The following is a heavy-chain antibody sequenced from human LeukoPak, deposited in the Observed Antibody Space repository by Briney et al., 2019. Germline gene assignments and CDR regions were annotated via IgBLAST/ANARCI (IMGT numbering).Heavy chain of an antibody. CDR3: MSTSNWGSVIFDY. CDR1: GYTFTSYD. Sequence: GASVKVSCKASGYTFTSYDIHWVRQATGQGLEWMGWMDPNSDNTIYAQKFQGRVTMTRNTSISTAYMELRSLRSEDTAVYYCMSTSNWGSVIFDYWGQGTLVTVSS. CDR2: MDPNSDNT. V-gene: IGHV1-8*01. D-gene: IGHD7-27*01. J-gene: IGHJ4*02.